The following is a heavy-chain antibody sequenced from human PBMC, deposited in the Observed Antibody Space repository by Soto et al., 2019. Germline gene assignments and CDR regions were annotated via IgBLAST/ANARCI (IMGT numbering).Heavy chain of an antibody. Sequence: QVQLQQWGAGLLKPSETLSLTCAVYGGSFSGYYWSWIRQPPGKGLEWIGEINHSGSTNYNPSLKSRVTISVDTSKNKFSLKLSSVTAADTAVYYCARGQFYYGSGSYYLYYYYYMDVWGKGTTVTVSS. D-gene: IGHD3-10*01. V-gene: IGHV4-34*01. CDR2: INHSGST. CDR3: ARGQFYYGSGSYYLYYYYYMDV. J-gene: IGHJ6*03. CDR1: GGSFSGYY.